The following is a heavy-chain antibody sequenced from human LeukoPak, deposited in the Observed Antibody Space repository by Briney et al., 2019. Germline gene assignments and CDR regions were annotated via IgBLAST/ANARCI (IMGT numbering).Heavy chain of an antibody. J-gene: IGHJ4*02. D-gene: IGHD3-22*01. Sequence: GGSLRLSCVASGFPFSSYWMTWVRQAPGKGLEWVANIKQDGSKKPYVDSVKGRFTISRDKAKNSLYLQMNSLRAEDTAVYYCARRYHYYDSSGRFDYWGQGTLVTVSS. CDR2: IKQDGSKK. V-gene: IGHV3-7*01. CDR3: ARRYHYYDSSGRFDY. CDR1: GFPFSSYW.